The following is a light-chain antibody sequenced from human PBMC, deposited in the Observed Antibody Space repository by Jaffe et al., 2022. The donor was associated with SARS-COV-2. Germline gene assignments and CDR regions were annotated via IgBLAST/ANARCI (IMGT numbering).Light chain of an antibody. CDR3: CSYAGSISPYV. V-gene: IGLV2-23*01. J-gene: IGLJ1*01. CDR2: EGN. Sequence: QSALTQPASVSGSPGQSITISCTGTSSDVGSYNLVSWYQQHPGKAPKLLIYEGNKRPSGISNRFSGSKSGNTASLTISGLQAEDEADYYCCSYAGSISPYVFGTGTKVTVL. CDR1: SSDVGSYNL.